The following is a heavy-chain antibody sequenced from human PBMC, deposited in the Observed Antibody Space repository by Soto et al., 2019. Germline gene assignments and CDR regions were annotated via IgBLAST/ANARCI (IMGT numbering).Heavy chain of an antibody. Sequence: ASVKVSCKASGGTFSSYAISWVRQAPGQGLEWMGGIIPIFGTANYAQKFQGRVTITADESTSTAYMELSSLRSEDTAVYYCARVGFDSSGYYSPNSSDYYYYGMDVWGQGTTVTVSS. D-gene: IGHD3-22*01. CDR3: ARVGFDSSGYYSPNSSDYYYYGMDV. CDR2: IIPIFGTA. V-gene: IGHV1-69*13. J-gene: IGHJ6*02. CDR1: GGTFSSYA.